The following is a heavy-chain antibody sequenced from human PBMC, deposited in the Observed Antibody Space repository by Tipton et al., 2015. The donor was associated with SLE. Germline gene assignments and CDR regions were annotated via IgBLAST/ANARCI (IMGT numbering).Heavy chain of an antibody. CDR2: IGGSGGGT. CDR3: AKIDSRSAVYGMDV. V-gene: IGHV3-23*01. D-gene: IGHD3-10*01. CDR1: GFTFSSYA. J-gene: IGHJ6*02. Sequence: SLRLSCAASGFTFSSYAMSWVRQAPGKGLEWVSVIGGSGGGTYDADSVKGRFTISRDNSKKTLYLQMNRLRVEDTAVYYCAKIDSRSAVYGMDVWGQGTTVIVSS.